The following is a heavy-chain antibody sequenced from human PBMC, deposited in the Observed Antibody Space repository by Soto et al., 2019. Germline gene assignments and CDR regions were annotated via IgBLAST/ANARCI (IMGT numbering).Heavy chain of an antibody. Sequence: GSLRLSCAASGFTVSSNYMSWVRQAPGKGLEWVSVIYSGGSTYYADSVKGRFIISRDNAQNSLYLQMTSLRAEDAAVYYCARRIATFRIGAFDVWGQGTMVTVSS. CDR1: GFTVSSNY. CDR3: ARRIATFRIGAFDV. V-gene: IGHV3-53*01. D-gene: IGHD6-13*01. CDR2: IYSGGST. J-gene: IGHJ3*01.